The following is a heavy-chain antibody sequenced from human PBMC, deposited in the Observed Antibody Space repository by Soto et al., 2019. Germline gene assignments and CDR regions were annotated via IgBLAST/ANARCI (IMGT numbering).Heavy chain of an antibody. D-gene: IGHD3-9*01. CDR2: ISGSGGST. J-gene: IGHJ4*02. CDR3: AKSIDDILTGYLTIFDY. Sequence: GSLRLSCAASGFTFSSYAMSWVRQAPGEGLEWVSAISGSGGSTYYADSVKGRFTISRDNSKNTLYLQMNSLRAEDTAVYYCAKSIDDILTGYLTIFDYWGQGTLVTVSS. V-gene: IGHV3-23*01. CDR1: GFTFSSYA.